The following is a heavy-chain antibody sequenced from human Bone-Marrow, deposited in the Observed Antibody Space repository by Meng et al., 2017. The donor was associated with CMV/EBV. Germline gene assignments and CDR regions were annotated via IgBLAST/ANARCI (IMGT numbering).Heavy chain of an antibody. Sequence: ASVKVSCKASGYTFTGYYMHWVRQAPGQGLEWMGWINPNSGGTNYAQKFQGRVTMTRDTSVSTAYMELSSLRSEDTAVYYCARGGSGSYSAFYYYYYGMDVWGQGTTVTVSS. V-gene: IGHV1-2*02. CDR1: GYTFTGYY. CDR2: INPNSGGT. D-gene: IGHD1-26*01. CDR3: ARGGSGSYSAFYYYYYGMDV. J-gene: IGHJ6*02.